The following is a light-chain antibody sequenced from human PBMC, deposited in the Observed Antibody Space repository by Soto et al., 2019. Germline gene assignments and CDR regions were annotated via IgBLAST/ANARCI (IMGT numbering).Light chain of an antibody. Sequence: QSVLTQSPSASASLGASVKLTCTLSSGHSSYAIAWHQQQPEKGPRYLMKLDSDGSHTRGDAIPDRFSGSSSGAARYLTISGLQSEDEADYSCQTWGTGIHVVFGGGTKLTVL. CDR3: QTWGTGIHVV. CDR1: SGHSSYA. CDR2: LDSDGSH. V-gene: IGLV4-69*01. J-gene: IGLJ2*01.